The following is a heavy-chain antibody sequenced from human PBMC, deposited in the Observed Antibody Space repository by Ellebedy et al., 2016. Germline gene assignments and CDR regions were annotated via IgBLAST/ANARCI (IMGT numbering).Heavy chain of an antibody. CDR1: GLTFSTYW. CDR2: INQDGSEK. CDR3: ANFRSAY. J-gene: IGHJ4*02. Sequence: GGSLRLXXAASGLTFSTYWMNWVRQAPGKGLEWVANINQDGSEKYYVDSVKGRFTISRDNAKNSLYLQMNSLRAEDTAVYYCANFRSAYWGQGTLVTVSS. V-gene: IGHV3-7*01.